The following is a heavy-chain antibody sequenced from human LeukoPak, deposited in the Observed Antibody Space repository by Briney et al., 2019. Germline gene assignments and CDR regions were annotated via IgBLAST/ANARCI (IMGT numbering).Heavy chain of an antibody. Sequence: PSETLSLTCTVSGGSISDYYWSWIRQPPGKGLEWIGYIYYSGSTNYNPYLKSRVTISVDTSKNQFSLKLSSVTAADTAVYYCARDRDYYDSSGYYGTWFDPWGQGTLVTVSS. CDR3: ARDRDYYDSSGYYGTWFDP. CDR2: IYYSGST. V-gene: IGHV4-59*01. D-gene: IGHD3-22*01. J-gene: IGHJ5*02. CDR1: GGSISDYY.